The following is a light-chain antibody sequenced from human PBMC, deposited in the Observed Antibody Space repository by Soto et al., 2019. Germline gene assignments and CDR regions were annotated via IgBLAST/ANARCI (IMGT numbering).Light chain of an antibody. Sequence: DIQMTQSPSSLSASVGDRVTITCRASQSISSNLNWYQQKPGKAPKLLIYAASNLQSGVPSTFSGSGSGTDFTLTTSSLQPEDFATYYCQQSHSIPWTFGQGTKVDIK. CDR3: QQSHSIPWT. J-gene: IGKJ1*01. CDR1: QSISSN. V-gene: IGKV1-39*01. CDR2: AAS.